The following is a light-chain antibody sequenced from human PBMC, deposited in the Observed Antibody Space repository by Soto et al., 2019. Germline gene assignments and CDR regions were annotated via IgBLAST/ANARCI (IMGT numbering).Light chain of an antibody. CDR3: QTWGTGIGV. CDR2: VNNDGSH. J-gene: IGLJ3*02. Sequence: QSVLTQSPSASASLGASVKLTCTLSSGHSSYAIAWHQQQPEKGPRYLMKVNNDGSHTKGDGIPDRFSGSSSGAERYLTISSLQSEDEADYYCQTWGTGIGVFGGGTKVTVL. CDR1: SGHSSYA. V-gene: IGLV4-69*01.